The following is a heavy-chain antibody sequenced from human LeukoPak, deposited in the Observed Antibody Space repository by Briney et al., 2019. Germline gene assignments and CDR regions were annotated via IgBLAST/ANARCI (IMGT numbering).Heavy chain of an antibody. CDR1: RFTFSSYA. V-gene: IGHV3-30-3*01. J-gene: IGHJ6*02. D-gene: IGHD2-21*02. Sequence: GGSLRLPCAASRFTFSSYAMHWVRQAPGKGLEWVAVMSYDGSNKYYADSVKGRFTISRDNSKNTLYLQMHSLRAEDTAVYYCARKEACGGDCYAYGMDVWGQGTTVTVSS. CDR3: ARKEACGGDCYAYGMDV. CDR2: MSYDGSNK.